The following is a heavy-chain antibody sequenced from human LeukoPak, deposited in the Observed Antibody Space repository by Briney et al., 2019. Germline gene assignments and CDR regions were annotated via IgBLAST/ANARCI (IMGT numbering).Heavy chain of an antibody. Sequence: GGSLRLSCAASGFTFSSYAMHWVHQAPGKGLEWVAVISYDGSNKYYADSVKGRFTISRDNSKNTLYLQMNSLRAEDTAVYYCARDMEGGSGSLVYYYGMDVWGQGTTVTVSS. D-gene: IGHD1-26*01. V-gene: IGHV3-30*04. CDR1: GFTFSSYA. CDR3: ARDMEGGSGSLVYYYGMDV. J-gene: IGHJ6*02. CDR2: ISYDGSNK.